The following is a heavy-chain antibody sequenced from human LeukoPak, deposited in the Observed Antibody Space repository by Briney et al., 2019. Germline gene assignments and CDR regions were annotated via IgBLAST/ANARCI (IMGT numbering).Heavy chain of an antibody. V-gene: IGHV4-34*01. CDR3: ARAKNWGRSFDI. D-gene: IGHD7-27*01. J-gene: IGHJ3*02. CDR1: GGSFSGYY. Sequence: PSETLSLTCAVYGGSFSGYYWSWTRQTPGKGLEWIGEISHSGSINYNPSLKSRLTISVDTSKNQFSLRLSSVTAADTAVYYCARAKNWGRSFDIWGQGTVVTVSS. CDR2: ISHSGSI.